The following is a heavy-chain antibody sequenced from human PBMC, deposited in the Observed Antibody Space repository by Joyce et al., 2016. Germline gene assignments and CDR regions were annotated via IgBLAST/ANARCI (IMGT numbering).Heavy chain of an antibody. D-gene: IGHD4-17*01. J-gene: IGHJ3*02. V-gene: IGHV3-48*01. CDR2: ISSSSGTI. CDR1: GFTFSSDS. Sequence: EVQLVESGGGLVQPGGSLRLSCAASGFTFSSDSMNWVRQAPGKGVEWVSYISSSSGTIYYADSVKGRFTISRDNAKNSLYLQMNSLRAEDTAVYYCAKADYGDKIDAFDIWGQGTMVTVSS. CDR3: AKADYGDKIDAFDI.